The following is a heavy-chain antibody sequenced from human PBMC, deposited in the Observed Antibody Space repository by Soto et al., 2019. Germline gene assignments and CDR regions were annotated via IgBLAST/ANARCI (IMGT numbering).Heavy chain of an antibody. CDR3: ARGRAYGSYYLIDY. J-gene: IGHJ4*02. D-gene: IGHD3-10*01. V-gene: IGHV1-8*01. CDR2: INPNSGNI. Sequence: ASVKVSCKASGNTFTSYYMNWVRQATGHGLEWMGWINPNSGNIGYAQKFQGRVTMTRDTAIRTAYMEVSRLRSDDTAVYYCARGRAYGSYYLIDYWGQGTLVTVSS. CDR1: GNTFTSYY.